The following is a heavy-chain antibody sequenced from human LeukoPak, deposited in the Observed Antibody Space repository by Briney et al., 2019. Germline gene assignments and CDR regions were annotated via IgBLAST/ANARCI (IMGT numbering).Heavy chain of an antibody. Sequence: SETLSLTCTVSGGSISSYYWSWIRQPPGKGLEWIGYIYYSGSTNYNPSLKSRVTISVDTSKNRFSLKLSSVTAADTAVYYCARLSPDYGDSGDIDYWGQGTLVTVSS. V-gene: IGHV4-59*08. CDR2: IYYSGST. J-gene: IGHJ4*02. CDR3: ARLSPDYGDSGDIDY. D-gene: IGHD4-17*01. CDR1: GGSISSYY.